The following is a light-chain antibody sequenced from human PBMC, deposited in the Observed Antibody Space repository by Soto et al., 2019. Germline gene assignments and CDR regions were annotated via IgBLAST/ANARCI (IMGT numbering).Light chain of an antibody. CDR1: QDISTW. V-gene: IGKV1-12*01. J-gene: IGKJ5*01. CDR2: AAS. CDR3: QQYHNWPPIT. Sequence: DIQMTQSPSSVSASVGDRVTISCRASQDISTWLAWYQQKPGKAPKLLIFAASSLQSGVPSRFSGSGSGTEFSLTVSSLQPEDFAVYYCQQYHNWPPITFGQGTRLEIK.